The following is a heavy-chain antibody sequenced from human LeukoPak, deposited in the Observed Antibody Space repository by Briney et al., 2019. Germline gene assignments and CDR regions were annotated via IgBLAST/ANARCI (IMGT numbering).Heavy chain of an antibody. V-gene: IGHV4-39*07. D-gene: IGHD6-6*01. Sequence: SETLSLTCTVSGGSISSSSYYWGLIRQPPGKGLEWIGSIYYSGSTYYNPSLQSRVTISVDTSKNQFSLKLSSVTAADTAVYYCARYSSSSPFDYWGQGTLVTVSS. CDR2: IYYSGST. J-gene: IGHJ4*02. CDR3: ARYSSSSPFDY. CDR1: GGSISSSSYY.